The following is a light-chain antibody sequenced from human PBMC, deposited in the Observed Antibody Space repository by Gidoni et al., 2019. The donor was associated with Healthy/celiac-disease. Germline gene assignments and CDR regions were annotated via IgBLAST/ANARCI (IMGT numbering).Light chain of an antibody. CDR2: DAS. V-gene: IGKV3-11*01. CDR3: QQRSNWPLT. Sequence: EIVLTQSPATLSLSPGKRATLSCRASQSVSSYLAWYQQKPGQAPRRLIYDASNRATGIPARFSGSGSGTDFTLTISRLEPEDFAVYYCQQRSNWPLTFGGXTKVEIK. CDR1: QSVSSY. J-gene: IGKJ4*01.